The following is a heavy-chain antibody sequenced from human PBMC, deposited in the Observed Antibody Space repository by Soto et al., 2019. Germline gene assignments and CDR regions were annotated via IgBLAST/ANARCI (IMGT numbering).Heavy chain of an antibody. J-gene: IGHJ6*02. CDR2: IIPFFGSP. Sequence: KISCEASGYDFVSYWIAWVRQAPGQGLEWMGGIIPFFGSPNYAQKFQGRATITADESTSTAYMELTSLRSEDTAVYYCARYCSSTTCRKYHYYGMDVWGQGTTVTVSS. D-gene: IGHD2-2*01. CDR1: GYDFVSYW. V-gene: IGHV1-69*01. CDR3: ARYCSSTTCRKYHYYGMDV.